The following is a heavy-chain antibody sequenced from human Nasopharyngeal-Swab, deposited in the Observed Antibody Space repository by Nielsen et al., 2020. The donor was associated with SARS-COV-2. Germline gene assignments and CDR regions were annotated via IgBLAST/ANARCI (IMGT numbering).Heavy chain of an antibody. V-gene: IGHV4-31*03. CDR1: GGSISSYGYY. D-gene: IGHD3-10*01. CDR2: IYYSGST. J-gene: IGHJ6*03. CDR3: ARERELWFGADYYYYYYMDV. Sequence: SETLSLTCTVSGGSISSYGYYWSWIRQHPGKGLEWIVYIYYSGSTYYNPSLKSRVTISVDTSKNQFSLKLSSVTAADTAVYYCARERELWFGADYYYYYYMDVWGKGTTVTVSS.